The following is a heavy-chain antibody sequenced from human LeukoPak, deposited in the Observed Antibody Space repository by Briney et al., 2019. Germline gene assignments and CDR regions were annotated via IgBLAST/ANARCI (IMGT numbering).Heavy chain of an antibody. D-gene: IGHD6-6*01. CDR3: ARSYSSSFDWFDP. V-gene: IGHV3-53*01. CDR2: IYSGGST. CDR1: GFTVSSNY. Sequence: PGGSLRLPCAASGFTVSSNYMSWVRQAPGKGLEWVSVIYSGGSTYYADSVKGRFTISRDNSKSTLYLQMNSLRAEDTAVYYCARSYSSSFDWFDPWGQGTLVTVSS. J-gene: IGHJ5*02.